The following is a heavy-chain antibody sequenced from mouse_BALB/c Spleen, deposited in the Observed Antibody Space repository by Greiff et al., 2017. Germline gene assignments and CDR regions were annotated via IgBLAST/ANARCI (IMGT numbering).Heavy chain of an antibody. Sequence: LQESGAELARPGASVKLSCKASGYTFTSYWMQWVKQRPGQGLEWIGAIYPGDGDTRYTQKFKGKATLTADKSSSTAYMQLSSLASEDSAVYYCARGDDGYYGWYFDVWGAGTTVTVSS. CDR1: GYTFTSYW. V-gene: IGHV1-87*01. J-gene: IGHJ1*01. D-gene: IGHD2-3*01. CDR2: IYPGDGDT. CDR3: ARGDDGYYGWYFDV.